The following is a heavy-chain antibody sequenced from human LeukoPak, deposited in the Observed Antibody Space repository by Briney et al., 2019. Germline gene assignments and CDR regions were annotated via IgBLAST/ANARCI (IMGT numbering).Heavy chain of an antibody. D-gene: IGHD3-22*01. CDR2: INRDGSEK. CDR1: GFTFSSYW. V-gene: IGHV3-7*01. Sequence: GGSLRLSCAASGFTFSSYWMSWVRQAPVKGLEWVANINRDGSEKYYVDSVKGRFTISRDNAKNSLYLQMNSLRAEDTAVYYCAREVYYYDSSGYYMDAFDIWGQGTMVTVSS. CDR3: AREVYYYDSSGYYMDAFDI. J-gene: IGHJ3*02.